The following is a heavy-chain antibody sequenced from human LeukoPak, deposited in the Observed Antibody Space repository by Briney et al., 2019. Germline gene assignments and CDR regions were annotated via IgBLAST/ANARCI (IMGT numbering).Heavy chain of an antibody. CDR2: TWYHGNNK. V-gene: IGHV3-33*01. Sequence: GGSLRLSCEASGFTFSGYGMHWVRQAPGKGLEWVSGTWYHGNNKYYADSVKGRFTISRDNSKNTLYLQMNSLRAEDTAVYYCAREYTAMVKPGYFDYWGQGTLVTVSS. CDR3: AREYTAMVKPGYFDY. D-gene: IGHD5-18*01. J-gene: IGHJ4*02. CDR1: GFTFSGYG.